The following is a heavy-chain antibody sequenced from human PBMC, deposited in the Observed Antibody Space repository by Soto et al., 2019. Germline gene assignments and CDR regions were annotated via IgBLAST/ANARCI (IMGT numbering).Heavy chain of an antibody. V-gene: IGHV5-51*01. CDR2: IYPGDSDT. CDR3: ARLFDTSGWYDY. Sequence: GESLKISCKGSGYSFTSYWIGWVRQMPGKGLERMGIIYPGDSDTRYSPSFQGQVTITADKSITTTYLQWSSLKASDTAIYYCARLFDTSGWYDYWGQGTLVTVSS. CDR1: GYSFTSYW. J-gene: IGHJ4*02. D-gene: IGHD6-19*01.